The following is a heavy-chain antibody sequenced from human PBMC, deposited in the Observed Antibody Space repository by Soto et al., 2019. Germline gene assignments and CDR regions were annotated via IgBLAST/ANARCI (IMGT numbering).Heavy chain of an antibody. CDR3: AKIDGYFDY. J-gene: IGHJ4*02. Sequence: ASGKVSCKASGYTFTRYNVHWVRQAPGQGLEWTAIINPSGGTTYYVQKFEGRVTLTTDTSKSTLYLQMNSLRAEDTAVYYCAKIDGYFDYWGQGTLVTVSS. CDR1: GYTFTRYN. D-gene: IGHD3-22*01. V-gene: IGHV1-46*01. CDR2: INPSGGTT.